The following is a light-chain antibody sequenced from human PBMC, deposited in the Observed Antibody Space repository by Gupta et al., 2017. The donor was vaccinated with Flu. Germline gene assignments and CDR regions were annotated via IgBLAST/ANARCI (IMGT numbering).Light chain of an antibody. CDR1: QSVSSSY. CDR3: QQYSSSPRYT. J-gene: IGKJ2*01. Sequence: EIVLTQSPGTLSLSTGERATLSCRASQSVSSSYLAWYQQKPGQAPRLLNSGASSRATGIPDRCSGGGAGTDFTLTSSRLEPEDVAEYYRQQYSSSPRYTFGQGTKLEIK. CDR2: GAS. V-gene: IGKV3-20*01.